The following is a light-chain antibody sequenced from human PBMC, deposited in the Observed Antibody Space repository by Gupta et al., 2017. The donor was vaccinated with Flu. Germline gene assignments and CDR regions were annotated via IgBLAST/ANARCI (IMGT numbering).Light chain of an antibody. V-gene: IGLV1-40*01. CDR1: SPTIGAGYD. Sequence: QSVLTQPPSVSGPPGQRVTISCTGSSPTIGAGYDVHWYQHLPGTAPKLLIYGNSKRPSGVPDRFSGSKSGTSASLAITGLQAEDEADYYCQSYDSSLSGSVFGGGIKLTVL. CDR3: QSYDSSLSGSV. CDR2: GNS. J-gene: IGLJ2*01.